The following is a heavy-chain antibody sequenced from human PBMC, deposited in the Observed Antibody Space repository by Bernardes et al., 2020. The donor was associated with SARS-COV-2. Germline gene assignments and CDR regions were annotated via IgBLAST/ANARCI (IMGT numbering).Heavy chain of an antibody. Sequence: SETLSLTCAVYGGSFSGYYWSWIRQPPGKGLEWIGEINHSGSTNYNPSLKSRVTISVDTSKNQFSLKLSSVTAADTAVYYCARWNPSTAAGTDGMDVWGQGTTVTVSS. CDR2: INHSGST. V-gene: IGHV4-34*01. CDR3: ARWNPSTAAGTDGMDV. J-gene: IGHJ6*02. CDR1: GGSFSGYY. D-gene: IGHD6-13*01.